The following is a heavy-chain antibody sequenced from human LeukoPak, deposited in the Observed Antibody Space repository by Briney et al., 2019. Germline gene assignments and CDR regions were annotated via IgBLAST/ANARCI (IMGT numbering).Heavy chain of an antibody. D-gene: IGHD6-6*01. J-gene: IGHJ6*02. Sequence: SETLSLTCAVYGGSFSGYYWSWIRQPPGKGLEWIGRLYVSGTTIYNPSLKSRVTMSVETSKNQISLNLTSVTAADTAVYYCAKDRAARNGMDVWGQGTAVTVSS. V-gene: IGHV4-34*11. CDR3: AKDRAARNGMDV. CDR2: LYVSGTT. CDR1: GGSFSGYY.